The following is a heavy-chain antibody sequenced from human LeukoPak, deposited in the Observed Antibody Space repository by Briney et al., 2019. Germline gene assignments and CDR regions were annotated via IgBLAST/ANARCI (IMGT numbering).Heavy chain of an antibody. J-gene: IGHJ4*02. Sequence: QSGGSLRLSCAASGLTFSSYGMHWVRQAPGKGLEWVAVISYDGSNKYYADSVKGRFTISRDNSKNTLYPQMNSLRAEDTAVYYCAKEGHGSSLDYWGQGTLVTVSS. CDR1: GLTFSSYG. V-gene: IGHV3-30*18. CDR2: ISYDGSNK. D-gene: IGHD6-13*01. CDR3: AKEGHGSSLDY.